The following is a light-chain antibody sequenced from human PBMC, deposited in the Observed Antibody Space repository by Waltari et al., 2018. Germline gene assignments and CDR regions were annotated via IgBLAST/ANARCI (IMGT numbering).Light chain of an antibody. CDR1: QTFSDSS. V-gene: IGKV3-20*01. J-gene: IGKJ2*01. Sequence: EIVLTQSPGTLSLSPGERATLSCRASQTFSDSSLACYQQKLGQAPSLLLYCPSRWAPGISDRFSCSWSGTDFTLTISRLEPEDFAMYYCQQYGGSPPMYTFGQGTKLEIK. CDR3: QQYGGSPPMYT. CDR2: CPS.